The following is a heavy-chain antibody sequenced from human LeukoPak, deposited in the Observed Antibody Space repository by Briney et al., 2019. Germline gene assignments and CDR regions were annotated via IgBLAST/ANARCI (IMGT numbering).Heavy chain of an antibody. CDR3: ARESRDVETEGFDY. CDR1: GGSISSSSYY. Sequence: SETLSLTCTVSGGSISSSSYYWGWIRQPPGKGLEWIGSIYYSGSTYYNPSLKSRVTISVDTSKNQFSLKLTSVTAADTAVYYCARESRDVETEGFDYWGQGTLVTVSS. J-gene: IGHJ4*02. V-gene: IGHV4-39*07. CDR2: IYYSGST. D-gene: IGHD5-24*01.